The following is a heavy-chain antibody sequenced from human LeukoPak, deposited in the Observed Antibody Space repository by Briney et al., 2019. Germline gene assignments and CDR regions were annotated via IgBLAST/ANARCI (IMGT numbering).Heavy chain of an antibody. D-gene: IGHD6-13*01. CDR1: GFTFDDYA. Sequence: GGSLRLSCAASGFTFDDYAMHWVRQAPGKGLEWVSGISWNSGSIGYADSVKGRFTISRGNAKNSLYLQMNSLRAEDTALYYCAKGSWSTYYYYYMDVWGKGTTVTVSS. CDR3: AKGSWSTYYYYYMDV. V-gene: IGHV3-9*01. CDR2: ISWNSGSI. J-gene: IGHJ6*03.